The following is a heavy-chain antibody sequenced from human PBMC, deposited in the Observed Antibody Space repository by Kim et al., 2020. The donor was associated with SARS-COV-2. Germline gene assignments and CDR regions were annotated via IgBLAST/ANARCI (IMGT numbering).Heavy chain of an antibody. Sequence: WGSLRLSCAASGFTFSNAWMSWVRQAPWKGLEWVGRIKSKTDGGTTDYAAPVKGRFTISRDDSKNTLYLQMNSLKTEDTAVYYCTTHPMTTVPSDYWGQGSLVAVSS. CDR2: IKSKTDGGTT. CDR1: GFTFSNAW. J-gene: IGHJ4*02. CDR3: TTHPMTTVPSDY. V-gene: IGHV3-15*01. D-gene: IGHD4-17*01.